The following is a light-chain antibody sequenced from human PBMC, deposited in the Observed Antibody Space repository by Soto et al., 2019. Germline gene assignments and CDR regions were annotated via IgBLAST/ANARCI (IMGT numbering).Light chain of an antibody. J-gene: IGKJ5*01. CDR3: QHRSDWPS. CDR2: DAS. Sequence: EIVLTQSPATLSLSPGERVTLSCRASQSVGNYLAWYQQKPGQAPRILMYDASSRATGIAARISGSEYGTDFTLTISSLEPEDFAVYYCQHRSDWPSFGPGTRLEIK. V-gene: IGKV3-11*01. CDR1: QSVGNY.